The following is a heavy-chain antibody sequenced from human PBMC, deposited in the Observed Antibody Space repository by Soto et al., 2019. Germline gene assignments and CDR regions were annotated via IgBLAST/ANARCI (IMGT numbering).Heavy chain of an antibody. CDR3: AKVYIAAAGTIFGYYYYGMDG. V-gene: IGHV3-30*18. D-gene: IGHD6-13*01. J-gene: IGHJ6*02. Sequence: PGGSLRLSCAASGFTFSSYGMHWVRRAPGKGLEWVAVISYDGSNKYYADSVKGRFTISRDNSKNTLYLQMNSLRAEDTAVYYCAKVYIAAAGTIFGYYYYGMDGWGQGTTVTVSS. CDR1: GFTFSSYG. CDR2: ISYDGSNK.